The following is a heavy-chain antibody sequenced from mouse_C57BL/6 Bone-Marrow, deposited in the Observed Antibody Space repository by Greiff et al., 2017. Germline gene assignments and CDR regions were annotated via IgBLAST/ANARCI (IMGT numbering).Heavy chain of an antibody. D-gene: IGHD1-1*01. CDR1: GFTFSSYA. J-gene: IGHJ1*03. Sequence: EVQGVESGGGLVKPGGSLQLSCAASGFTFSSYAMSWVRQTPEKRLEWVATISDGGSYTYYPDNVKGRFTISRDNAKNNLYLQMSHLKSEDTAMYYCARRPITTVVDYWYFDVWGTGTTVTVSS. V-gene: IGHV5-4*03. CDR3: ARRPITTVVDYWYFDV. CDR2: ISDGGSYT.